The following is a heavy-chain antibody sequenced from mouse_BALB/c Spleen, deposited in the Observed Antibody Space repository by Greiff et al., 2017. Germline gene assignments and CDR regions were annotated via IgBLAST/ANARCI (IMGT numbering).Heavy chain of an antibody. D-gene: IGHD2-2*01. CDR1: GFTFSSFG. CDR3: ARSLWLRHYAMDY. J-gene: IGHJ4*01. CDR2: ISSGSSTI. Sequence: EVQVVESGGGLVQPGGSRKLSCAASGFTFSSFGMHWVSQAPEKGLEWVAYISSGSSTIYYADTVKGRFTISRDNPKNTLFLQMTSLRSEDTAMYYCARSLWLRHYAMDYWGQGTSVTVSS. V-gene: IGHV5-17*02.